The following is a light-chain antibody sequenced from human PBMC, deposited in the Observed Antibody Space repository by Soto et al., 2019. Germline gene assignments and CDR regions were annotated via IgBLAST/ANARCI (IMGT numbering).Light chain of an antibody. V-gene: IGKV3-11*01. J-gene: IGKJ1*01. CDR2: DAS. Sequence: EIVLTQSPSTLSLSPGERVTLSCRASQSVSSYLAWYHQKPGQAPRLLIYDASTRATGIPARFSGSGSGTEVPLPISSLEPDDFAVYYCRQHSNWPPWTFGQGTKVEIK. CDR1: QSVSSY. CDR3: RQHSNWPPWT.